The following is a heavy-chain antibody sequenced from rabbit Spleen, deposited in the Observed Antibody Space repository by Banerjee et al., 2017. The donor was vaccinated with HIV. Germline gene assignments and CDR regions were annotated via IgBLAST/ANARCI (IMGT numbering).Heavy chain of an antibody. V-gene: IGHV1S45*01. Sequence: LEESGGGLVKPGGTLTLTCTVSGFSFSSNWICWVRQAPGKGLEWIACIDTSDGDTDYANWPKGRFTISKTSSTTVTLQMNSLTAADTATYFCVRDLGYDDDSEKGYFNLWGPGTLVTVS. CDR1: GFSFSSNW. CDR3: VRDLGYDDDSEKGYFNL. CDR2: IDTSDGDT. D-gene: IGHD2-1*01. J-gene: IGHJ4*01.